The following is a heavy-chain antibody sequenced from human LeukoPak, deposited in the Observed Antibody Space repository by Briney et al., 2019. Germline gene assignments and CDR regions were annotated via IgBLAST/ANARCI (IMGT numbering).Heavy chain of an antibody. CDR2: IIPIFGTA. V-gene: IGHV1-69*13. CDR3: ARVAYCGGDCRYYYYYMDV. CDR1: GGTFSSYA. J-gene: IGHJ6*03. Sequence: SVKVSCKASGGTFSSYAISWVRQAPGQGLEWMGGIIPIFGTANYAQKFQGRVTITADESTSTAYMELSSLRSEDTAVYYCARVAYCGGDCRYYYYYMDVWGKGTTVTISS. D-gene: IGHD2-21*02.